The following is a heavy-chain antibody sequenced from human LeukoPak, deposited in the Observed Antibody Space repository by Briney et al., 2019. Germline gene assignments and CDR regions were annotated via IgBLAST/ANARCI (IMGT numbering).Heavy chain of an antibody. CDR3: ARGTMFPYYFDY. CDR2: ISSSSYI. V-gene: IGHV3-21*01. Sequence: GGSLRLSCAASGFTLSSYSMKWVRQAPGKGPEWVSFISSSSYIYYADSVKGRFTISRDNAKNSLYLQMNSLRAEDTAVYYCARGTMFPYYFDYWGQGTLVTVSS. J-gene: IGHJ4*02. D-gene: IGHD3-10*02. CDR1: GFTLSSYS.